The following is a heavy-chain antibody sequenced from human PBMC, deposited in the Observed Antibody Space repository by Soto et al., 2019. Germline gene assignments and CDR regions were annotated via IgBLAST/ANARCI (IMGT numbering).Heavy chain of an antibody. CDR2: ISGSGGST. V-gene: IGHV3-23*01. J-gene: IGHJ4*02. CDR3: AKGPAEDSGSYWTYYFDY. CDR1: GFTFSSYA. D-gene: IGHD1-26*01. Sequence: LSLTCAASGFTFSSYAMSWVRQAPGKGLEWVSAISGSGGSTYYADSVKGRFTISRDNSKNTLYLQMNSLRAEDTAVYNSAKGPAEDSGSYWTYYFDYWGQGTLVTVSS.